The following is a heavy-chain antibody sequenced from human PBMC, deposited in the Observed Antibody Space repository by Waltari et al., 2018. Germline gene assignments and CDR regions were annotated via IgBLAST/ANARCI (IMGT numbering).Heavy chain of an antibody. V-gene: IGHV2-5*01. Sequence: QITLKESGRTLVKPTQTLTLTCTFSGFSLSTSGVGVGWIRQPPGKALEWLSLIYWNVDKLYSPELKSRLTITKDTAKNQVVLTMNNRDTVDTATYYCAHRHGRGSYRTDAVDIWGQGTMVTVSS. J-gene: IGHJ3*02. CDR3: AHRHGRGSYRTDAVDI. CDR1: GFSLSTSGVG. CDR2: IYWNVDK. D-gene: IGHD3-16*02.